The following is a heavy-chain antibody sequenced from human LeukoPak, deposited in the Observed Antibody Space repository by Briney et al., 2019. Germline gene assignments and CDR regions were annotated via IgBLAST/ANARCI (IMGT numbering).Heavy chain of an antibody. D-gene: IGHD2-2*01. CDR2: IRYDGSNK. V-gene: IGHV3-30*02. J-gene: IGHJ4*02. Sequence: GGSLRLSCAASGFTFSSYGMHWVRQAPDKGLEWVAFIRYDGSNKYYADSVKGRFTISRDNSKNTLYLQMNSLRAEDTAVYYCAKDGGIVVVPAATARATFDYWGQGTLVTVSS. CDR1: GFTFSSYG. CDR3: AKDGGIVVVPAATARATFDY.